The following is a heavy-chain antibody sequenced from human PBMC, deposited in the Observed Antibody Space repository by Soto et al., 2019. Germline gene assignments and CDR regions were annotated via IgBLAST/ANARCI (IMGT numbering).Heavy chain of an antibody. CDR2: IKQDGSEK. J-gene: IGHJ4*02. Sequence: GESLKISCAASGFTFSSYWMSWVRQAPGKGLEWVANIKQDGSEKYYVDSVKGRFTISRDNAKNSLYLQMNSLRAEDTAVYYCARESTRHVDYWGQGTLVTVSS. CDR1: GFTFSSYW. D-gene: IGHD4-17*01. CDR3: ARESTRHVDY. V-gene: IGHV3-7*03.